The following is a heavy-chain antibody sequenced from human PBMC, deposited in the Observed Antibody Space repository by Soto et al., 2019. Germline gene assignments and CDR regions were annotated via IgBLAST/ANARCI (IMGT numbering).Heavy chain of an antibody. Sequence: EVQLVESGGGLVQPGGSLRLSCAASGLIVSSTYMSWVRQAPGKGLEWVSVISNGGATHYADSVKGRFSLSRDISSNSQHLQMSSLRCEDTAVYYCARGPRYCSGGSCSITVDAFEFWGQGTMVTVSS. J-gene: IGHJ3*01. CDR2: ISNGGAT. CDR1: GLIVSSTY. V-gene: IGHV3-66*01. CDR3: ARGPRYCSGGSCSITVDAFEF. D-gene: IGHD2-15*01.